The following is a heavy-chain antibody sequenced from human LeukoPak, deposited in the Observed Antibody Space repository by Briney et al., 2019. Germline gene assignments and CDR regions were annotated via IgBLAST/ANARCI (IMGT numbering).Heavy chain of an antibody. Sequence: SETLSLTCTVSGGSISSYYWSWIRQPPGKGLEGIGYIYNSGSTNYNPSLKSRVTISVDTSKNQVSLKLSSVTAADTAVYYCARFQSSSSWDYYYGLDVWGQGTTLTVSS. D-gene: IGHD6-13*01. V-gene: IGHV4-59*01. J-gene: IGHJ6*02. CDR2: IYNSGST. CDR1: GGSISSYY. CDR3: ARFQSSSSWDYYYGLDV.